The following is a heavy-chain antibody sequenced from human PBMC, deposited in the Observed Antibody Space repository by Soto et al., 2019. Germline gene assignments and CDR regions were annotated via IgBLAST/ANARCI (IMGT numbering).Heavy chain of an antibody. CDR1: GFTFSSYG. D-gene: IGHD5-18*01. Sequence: GGSLRLSCAASGFTFSSYGMHWVRQAPGKGLEWVAVISYDGSNKYYAGSVKGRFTISRDNSKNTLYLQMNSLRAEDTAVYYCARGSDVDTAMVPDFDYWGQGTLVTVSS. CDR2: ISYDGSNK. CDR3: ARGSDVDTAMVPDFDY. V-gene: IGHV3-30*03. J-gene: IGHJ4*02.